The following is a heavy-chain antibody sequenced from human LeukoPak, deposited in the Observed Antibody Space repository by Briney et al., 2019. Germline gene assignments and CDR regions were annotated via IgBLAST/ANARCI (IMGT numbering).Heavy chain of an antibody. Sequence: GGSLSLSCAASGFTFSSYGMSWVRQAPGKGLEWVSAISGSGGSTYYADSVKGRFTISRDNSKNTLYLQMNSLRAEDTAVYYCARGGQAGTGDLWGQGTLVTVSS. CDR1: GFTFSSYG. J-gene: IGHJ5*02. CDR2: ISGSGGST. V-gene: IGHV3-23*01. CDR3: ARGGQAGTGDL. D-gene: IGHD3-10*01.